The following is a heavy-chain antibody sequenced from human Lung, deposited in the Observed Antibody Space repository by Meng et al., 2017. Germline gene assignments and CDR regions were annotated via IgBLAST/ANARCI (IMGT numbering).Heavy chain of an antibody. CDR1: GGSFSHYY. J-gene: IGHJ4*02. CDR3: ARGPTTMAHDFDY. CDR2: INHSGST. Sequence: VQLQQWGAGLLKPSETLSLTCVVSGGSFSHYYWSWIRQPPGKGLEWIGEINHSGSTNYNPSLESRATISVDTSQNNLSLKLSSVTAADSAVYYCARGPTTMAHDFDYWGQGTLVTVSS. D-gene: IGHD4-11*01. V-gene: IGHV4-34*01.